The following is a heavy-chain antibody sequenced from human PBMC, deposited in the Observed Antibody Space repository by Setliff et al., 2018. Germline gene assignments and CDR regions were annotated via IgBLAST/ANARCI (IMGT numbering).Heavy chain of an antibody. CDR2: IYYSGST. CDR3: ARVEITMVRGVIAADAFDI. Sequence: PSETLSLTCTVSGGSISSGDYYWSWIRQPPGKGLEWIGYIYYSGSTYYNPSLKSRVTISVDTSKNQFSLKLSSVTAADTAVYYCARVEITMVRGVIAADAFDIWGQGTMVTVSS. V-gene: IGHV4-30-4*08. J-gene: IGHJ3*02. CDR1: GGSISSGDYY. D-gene: IGHD3-10*01.